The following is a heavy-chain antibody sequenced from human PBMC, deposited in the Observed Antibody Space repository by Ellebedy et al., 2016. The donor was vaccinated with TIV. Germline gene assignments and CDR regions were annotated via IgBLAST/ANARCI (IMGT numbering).Heavy chain of an antibody. Sequence: AASVTVSCKASGYTFTSYGISWVRQAPGQGLEWMGWISTHSGNTNYAQKVQGRVTITTDTSTSTAYMELRSLRSDDPAVYYCARDVRYAFDIWGQGTTVTVSS. CDR1: GYTFTSYG. J-gene: IGHJ3*02. V-gene: IGHV1-18*01. CDR2: ISTHSGNT. CDR3: ARDVRYAFDI. D-gene: IGHD5-24*01.